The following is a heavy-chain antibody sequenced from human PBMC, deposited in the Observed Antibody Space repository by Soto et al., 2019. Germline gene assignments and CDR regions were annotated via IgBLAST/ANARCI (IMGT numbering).Heavy chain of an antibody. CDR2: IVVGSGNT. Sequence: SVKVSCKASGFTFTSSAVQWVRQARGQRLEWIGWIVVGSGNTNYAQKFQERVTITRDMSTSTAYMELRSLRSDDTAVYYCARDNPNYYYYYGMDVWGQGTTVTVSS. J-gene: IGHJ6*02. CDR1: GFTFTSSA. CDR3: ARDNPNYYYYYGMDV. V-gene: IGHV1-58*01.